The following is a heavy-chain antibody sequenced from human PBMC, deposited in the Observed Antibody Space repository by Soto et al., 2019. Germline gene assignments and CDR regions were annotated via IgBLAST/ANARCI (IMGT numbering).Heavy chain of an antibody. CDR1: GYTLTSYY. D-gene: IGHD6-19*01. J-gene: IGHJ4*02. V-gene: IGHV1-46*03. CDR2: INPSGGST. Sequence: ASVKVSCKASGYTLTSYYMQWVRQAPGQGLEWMGIINPSGGSTSYAQKFQGRVTMTRDTSTSTVYMELSSLRSEDTAVYYCARDPGIALAGEVYWGQGTLVTVSS. CDR3: ARDPGIALAGEVY.